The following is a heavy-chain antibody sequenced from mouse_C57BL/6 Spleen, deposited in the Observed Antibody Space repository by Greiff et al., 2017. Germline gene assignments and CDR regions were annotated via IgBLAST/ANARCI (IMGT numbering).Heavy chain of an antibody. CDR3: ARGGSSYVGYFDV. Sequence: QVQLQQSGAELVRPGSSVKLSCKASGYTFTSYWMDWVKQRPGQGLEWIGNIYPSDSETHYNQKFKDKATLTVDKSSSTAYMQLSSLTSEDSAVYYCARGGSSYVGYFDVWGTGTTVTVSS. CDR2: IYPSDSET. CDR1: GYTFTSYW. D-gene: IGHD1-1*01. V-gene: IGHV1-61*01. J-gene: IGHJ1*03.